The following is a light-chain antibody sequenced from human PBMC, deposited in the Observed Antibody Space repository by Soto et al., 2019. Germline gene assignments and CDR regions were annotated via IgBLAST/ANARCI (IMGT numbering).Light chain of an antibody. J-gene: IGKJ1*01. CDR1: DTVATN. CDR2: GAS. V-gene: IGKV3-15*01. CDR3: QQYFEWPPMT. Sequence: EVVMTQSPATLSVSPVERATLSCRASDTVATNLAWYQQKPGQAPRLLISGASTRAAGSSDRFRGSGYGTEFTLTIRCLRSEDSAIYYCQQYFEWPPMTFGQGNQAEI.